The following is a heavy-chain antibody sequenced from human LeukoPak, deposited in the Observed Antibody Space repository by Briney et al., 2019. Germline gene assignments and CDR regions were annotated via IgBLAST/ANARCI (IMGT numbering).Heavy chain of an antibody. D-gene: IGHD5-18*01. CDR2: IYYSGST. CDR3: ARAGGGYSYAWRFDY. CDR1: GGSISSYY. J-gene: IGHJ4*02. V-gene: IGHV4-59*01. Sequence: SETLSLTCTVSGGSISSYYWSWIRQPPGKGLEWIGYIYYSGSTNCNPSLKSRVTISVDTSKNQFSLKLSSVTAADTAVYYCARAGGGYSYAWRFDYWGQGTLVTVSS.